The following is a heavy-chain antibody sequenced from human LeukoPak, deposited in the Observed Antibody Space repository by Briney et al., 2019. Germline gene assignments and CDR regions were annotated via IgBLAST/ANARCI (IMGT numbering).Heavy chain of an antibody. CDR3: ARDCSSTSCYEGNNYFDY. V-gene: IGHV4-59*12. J-gene: IGHJ4*02. D-gene: IGHD2-2*01. CDR1: GGSISSYY. Sequence: SETLSLTCTVSGGSISSYYWSWIRQPPGKGLEWIGEIYHSGSTNYNPSLKSRVTISVDKSKNQFSLKLSSVTAADTAVYYCARDCSSTSCYEGNNYFDYWGQGTLVTVSS. CDR2: IYHSGST.